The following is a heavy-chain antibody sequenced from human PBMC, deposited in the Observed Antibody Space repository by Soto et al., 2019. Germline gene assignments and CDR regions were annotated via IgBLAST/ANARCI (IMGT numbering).Heavy chain of an antibody. CDR3: ARAVGRYYYYSMDV. CDR2: ISPILGIA. Sequence: SVKVSCEASGYTFTSYGISWVRQALGQGLEWMGRISPILGIANYAQKFQGRVTTTADKSTSTAYMELSSLRSEDTAVYYCARAVGRYYYYSMDVWGKGPTLTVSS. D-gene: IGHD1-26*01. J-gene: IGHJ6*03. CDR1: GYTFTSYG. V-gene: IGHV1-69*04.